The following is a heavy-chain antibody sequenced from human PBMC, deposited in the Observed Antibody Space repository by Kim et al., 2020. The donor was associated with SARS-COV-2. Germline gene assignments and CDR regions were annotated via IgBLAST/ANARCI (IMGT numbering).Heavy chain of an antibody. D-gene: IGHD1-1*01. Sequence: GGSLRLSCAASGFTFSSSCMNWVRQAPGKGLEWLARIRSNGSEKYYADSVKGRFTISSDNDKNSLYVQMHSLSAEDTDVYYCARDEVAGTNLDSSEGCY. CDR2: IRSNGSEK. CDR3: ARDEVAGTNLDSSEGCY. V-gene: IGHV3-7*01. CDR1: GFTFSSSC. J-gene: IGHJ4*03.